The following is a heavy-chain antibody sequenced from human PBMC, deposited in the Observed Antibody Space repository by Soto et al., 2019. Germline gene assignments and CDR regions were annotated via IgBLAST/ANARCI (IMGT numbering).Heavy chain of an antibody. D-gene: IGHD3-10*01. CDR1: GGTFSSYT. J-gene: IGHJ6*03. Sequence: SVKVSCKASGGTFSSYTISWVRQAPGQGLEWMGRIIPILGIANYAQKFQGRVTITADKSTSTAYMELSSLRSEDTAVYYFARGDGENYYYYCMDVWGKGTTVTVSS. V-gene: IGHV1-69*02. CDR3: ARGDGENYYYYCMDV. CDR2: IIPILGIA.